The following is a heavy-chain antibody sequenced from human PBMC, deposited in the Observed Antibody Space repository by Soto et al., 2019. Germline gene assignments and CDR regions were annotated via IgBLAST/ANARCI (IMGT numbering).Heavy chain of an antibody. CDR3: ATSYFYGSG. J-gene: IGHJ4*02. CDR1: GFTLSSYA. Sequence: EVQLLESGGGLVQPGGSLRLSCAASGFTLSSYAMSWVRQAPGKGLEWVSSISGSDGSTYYADSVKGRFTISRDNSKNTLYLQMNTLRAEDTAVYYCATSYFYGSGWGQGTLATVSS. V-gene: IGHV3-23*01. CDR2: ISGSDGST. D-gene: IGHD3-10*01.